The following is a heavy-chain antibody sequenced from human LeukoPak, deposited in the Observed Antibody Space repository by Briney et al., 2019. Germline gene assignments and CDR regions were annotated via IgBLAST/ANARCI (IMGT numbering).Heavy chain of an antibody. CDR1: GFTFSSYG. CDR3: AKDGGLCSGGSCYWGGYFDY. Sequence: GGSLRLSCAASGFTFSSYGMHWVRQAPGKGLEWVAFIRYDGSNKYYADSVKGGFTISRDNSKNTLYLQMNSLRAEDTAVYYCAKDGGLCSGGSCYWGGYFDYWGQGTLVTVSS. J-gene: IGHJ4*02. V-gene: IGHV3-30*02. CDR2: IRYDGSNK. D-gene: IGHD2-15*01.